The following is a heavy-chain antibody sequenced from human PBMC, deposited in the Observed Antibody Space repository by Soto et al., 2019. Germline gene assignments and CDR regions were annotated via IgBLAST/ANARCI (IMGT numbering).Heavy chain of an antibody. CDR2: AGHDGNM. Sequence: PSETLSLTCGAYGGSFSGYSCYWLRQTPGKGLEWIGEAGHDGNMNYNPSLKSRVTIAVDRPMSQFSLKLTSVTAADTAVYYCARGEGSGWSNYFSGLHVWGQGTTVTVSS. D-gene: IGHD6-13*01. J-gene: IGHJ6*02. CDR3: ARGEGSGWSNYFSGLHV. CDR1: GGSFSGYS. V-gene: IGHV4-34*01.